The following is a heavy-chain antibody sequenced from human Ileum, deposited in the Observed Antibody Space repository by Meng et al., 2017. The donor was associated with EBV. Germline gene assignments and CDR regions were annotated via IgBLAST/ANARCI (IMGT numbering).Heavy chain of an antibody. J-gene: IGHJ4*02. Sequence: QVQLEASGPGLVKPSGTLSLTCSVSGGSVSSGGNYWSWIRQPPGKGLEWIGYIYNSGSTNYNPSLKSRVTISVDTSKNQFSLKLSSVTAADTAVYYCARDGYSSGSDWGQGTLVTVSS. CDR2: IYNSGST. V-gene: IGHV4-61*08. CDR3: ARDGYSSGSD. D-gene: IGHD6-19*01. CDR1: GGSVSSGGNY.